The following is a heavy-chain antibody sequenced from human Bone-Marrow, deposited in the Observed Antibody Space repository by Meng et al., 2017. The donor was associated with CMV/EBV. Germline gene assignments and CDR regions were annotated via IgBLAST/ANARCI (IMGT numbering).Heavy chain of an antibody. J-gene: IGHJ4*02. Sequence: ASVKVSCKASGYTFTDSFMHWVRQAPGQGLEWMGWINPNSGGTNYAQKFQGRVTMTRDTSISTAYMELSRLRSDDTAVYYCARDVGSIAAAGTLGFDYWGQGTLVTVSS. CDR3: ARDVGSIAAAGTLGFDY. V-gene: IGHV1-2*02. CDR1: GYTFTDSF. CDR2: INPNSGGT. D-gene: IGHD6-13*01.